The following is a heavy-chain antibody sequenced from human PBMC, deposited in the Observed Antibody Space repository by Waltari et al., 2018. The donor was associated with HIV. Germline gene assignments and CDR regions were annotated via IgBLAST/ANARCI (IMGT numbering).Heavy chain of an antibody. D-gene: IGHD4-17*01. CDR1: GFVISSSG. Sequence: ESGGGVVLPVWSLRLSCEQSGFVISSSGVHWVRQAPGKGPEWLSAISFDGNTAFYSDSVNGRFTLARDNSDNIVCLYISALKTDDTALYYCTKGGYDYGDYSFFYFWGRGDLVTVST. CDR3: TKGGYDYGDYSFFYF. V-gene: IGHV3-30-3*02. J-gene: IGHJ4*02. CDR2: ISFDGNTA.